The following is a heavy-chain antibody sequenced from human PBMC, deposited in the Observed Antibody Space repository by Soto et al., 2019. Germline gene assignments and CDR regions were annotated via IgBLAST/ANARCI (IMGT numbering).Heavy chain of an antibody. Sequence: SETLSLTCAVYGGAFSGYYWTWVRQTPGKGLEWIGEKEHGGSTTYNPSLKSRVTISVDKSKNQFSLKLSSVTAADTAVYYCAREVMEKGFDPWGQGTLVTVSS. D-gene: IGHD3-16*01. J-gene: IGHJ5*02. CDR3: AREVMEKGFDP. CDR1: GGAFSGYY. CDR2: KEHGGST. V-gene: IGHV4-34*01.